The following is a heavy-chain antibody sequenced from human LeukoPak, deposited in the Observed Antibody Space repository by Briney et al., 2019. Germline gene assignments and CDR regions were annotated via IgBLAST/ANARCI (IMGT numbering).Heavy chain of an antibody. CDR2: ISSDGRDK. CDR1: GLTFSGCA. CDR3: ARGPERTGVGTRYYYDMDV. V-gene: IGHV3-30*03. J-gene: IGHJ6*02. D-gene: IGHD2-8*01. Sequence: PGGSQRLSYAASGLTFSGCAIHWVRHAPGKGLEWVAVISSDGRDKHHADSVKGRFTISRDNSKTTLYLQMNSLRAEDTAVYYCARGPERTGVGTRYYYDMDVWGQGTTVTVSS.